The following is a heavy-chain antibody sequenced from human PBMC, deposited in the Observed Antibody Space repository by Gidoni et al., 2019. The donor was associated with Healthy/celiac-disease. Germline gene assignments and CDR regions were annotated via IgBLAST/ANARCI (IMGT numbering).Heavy chain of an antibody. CDR1: GFTFSSYG. D-gene: IGHD6-13*01. J-gene: IGHJ6*02. V-gene: IGHV3-33*01. CDR3: AREQYISSSWSEPYYYYGMDV. CDR2: IWYDGSNK. Sequence: QVQLVESGGGVVQPGRSLRLSCAASGFTFSSYGMHWVRQVPGKGLEWVAVIWYDGSNKYYADSVKGRFTISRDNSKNTLYLQMNSLRAEDTAVYYCAREQYISSSWSEPYYYYGMDVWGQGTTVTVSS.